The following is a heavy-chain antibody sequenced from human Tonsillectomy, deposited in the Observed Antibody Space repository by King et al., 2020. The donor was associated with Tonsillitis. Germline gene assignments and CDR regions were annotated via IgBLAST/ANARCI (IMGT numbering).Heavy chain of an antibody. D-gene: IGHD3-22*01. Sequence: VQLVESGGGLVQPGGSLRLSCAASGFTFSTYWMIWVGLPPGKVLEWVANIDQEGSLKYNGDSLKGRFTSSRDNAKNSLNLQMNSRRAEDTAVYYCARDRTYYDSSSYYDAFDIWGQGTMVTVSS. J-gene: IGHJ3*02. V-gene: IGHV3-7*03. CDR2: IDQEGSLK. CDR1: GFTFSTYW. CDR3: ARDRTYYDSSSYYDAFDI.